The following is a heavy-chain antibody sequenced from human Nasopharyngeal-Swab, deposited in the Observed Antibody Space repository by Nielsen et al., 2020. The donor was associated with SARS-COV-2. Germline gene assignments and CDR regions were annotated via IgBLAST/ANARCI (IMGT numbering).Heavy chain of an antibody. CDR1: GLTFSRYT. CDR3: ASTPLDSSGYYYAFHD. D-gene: IGHD3-22*01. J-gene: IGHJ4*02. Sequence: GGSLRLSCAVSGLTFSRYTMHWVRQAPGKGLEWVAVISYDGSNKYYADSVKGRFTISRDISKNTLYLQMNSLRAEDTAVFYCASTPLDSSGYYYAFHDWGRGTLVTVSS. V-gene: IGHV3-30-3*01. CDR2: ISYDGSNK.